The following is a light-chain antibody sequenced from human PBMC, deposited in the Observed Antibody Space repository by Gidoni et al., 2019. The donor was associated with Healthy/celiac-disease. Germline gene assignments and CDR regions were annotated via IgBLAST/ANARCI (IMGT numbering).Light chain of an antibody. CDR3: QQSNRFPLT. Sequence: DIQMTQTASSVSASVGDRVTVTCRASQGISSWLACYQQKPGKAPKLLIYAASSLPSGVPSRFSVSGSGTDFTLTISILQPEDFATYYCQQSNRFPLTFGGGTKVEIK. CDR1: QGISSW. V-gene: IGKV1-12*01. J-gene: IGKJ4*01. CDR2: AAS.